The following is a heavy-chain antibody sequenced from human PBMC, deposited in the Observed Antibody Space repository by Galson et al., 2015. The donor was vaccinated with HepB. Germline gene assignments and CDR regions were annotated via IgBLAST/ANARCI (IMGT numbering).Heavy chain of an antibody. CDR3: ARLAAGGGSILTGSPIDALDM. J-gene: IGHJ3*02. Sequence: QSGAEVKKPGESLKISCKASGYLFTSYWIAWVRQMPGKGLEWMGIFFPGDSNAKYRPSFQGQVTVSADTSVTSAYLQWSSLKASNTARYFCARLAAGGGSILTGSPIDALDMWGQGTRVTVSS. D-gene: IGHD3-9*01. CDR1: GYLFTSYW. V-gene: IGHV5-51*03. CDR2: FFPGDSNA.